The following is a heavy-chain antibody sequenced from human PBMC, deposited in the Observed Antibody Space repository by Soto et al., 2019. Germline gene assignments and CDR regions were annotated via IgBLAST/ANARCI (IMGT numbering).Heavy chain of an antibody. CDR2: INPNSGGT. D-gene: IGHD6-13*01. J-gene: IGHJ6*02. CDR3: ARDLAAAGMHGMDV. V-gene: IGHV1-2*04. CDR1: GYTFTGYY. Sequence: QVQLVQSGAEVKKPGASVKVSCKASGYTFTGYYMHWVRQAPGQGLEWMGWINPNSGGTNYAQKFQGWVTMTRDTSIGTAYMELSRLRSDDTAVYYCARDLAAAGMHGMDVWGQGTTVTVSS.